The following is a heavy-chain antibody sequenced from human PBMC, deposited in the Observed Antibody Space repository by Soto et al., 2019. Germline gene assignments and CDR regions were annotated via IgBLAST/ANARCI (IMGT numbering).Heavy chain of an antibody. CDR1: GGSISRYY. J-gene: IGHJ5*02. D-gene: IGHD2-8*01. CDR3: ARDRSTYGGGGTGEVKENWFDP. CDR2: AYYSGDT. V-gene: IGHV4-59*01. Sequence: SETLSLTWSVSGGSISRYYWSWIRQPPGKGLEWIGYAYYSGDTGYNPSLQSRVTMAVDTSKNQVSLKLTSVTAADTAVYYCARDRSTYGGGGTGEVKENWFDPWGQGALVTVS.